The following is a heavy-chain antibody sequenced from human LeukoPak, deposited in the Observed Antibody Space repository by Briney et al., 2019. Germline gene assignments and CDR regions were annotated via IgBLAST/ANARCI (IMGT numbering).Heavy chain of an antibody. V-gene: IGHV1-24*01. D-gene: IGHD5-18*01. Sequence: AQVKSSCKVSENTLTELSLHWVRKPPGKGLEWRGGFDPEDGETIYAQKFQGRVTMTEDTSTDTAYMELSSLRSEDTAVYYCATAVGTAMVANDYWGQGTLVTVSS. CDR3: ATAVGTAMVANDY. CDR2: FDPEDGET. CDR1: ENTLTELS. J-gene: IGHJ4*02.